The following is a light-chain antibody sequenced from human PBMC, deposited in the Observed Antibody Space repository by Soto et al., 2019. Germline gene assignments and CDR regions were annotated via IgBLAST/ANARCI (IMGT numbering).Light chain of an antibody. CDR2: DDS. Sequence: SYELTQPPSVSVAPGQPATLTCGGNAIGSKSVHWYQQRPGQAPFLVVYDDSDRPSGIPERFSGSNSGSTATLTISRVEAGDEADYFCQVWDSTSDHVVFGGGTKLTVL. CDR3: QVWDSTSDHVV. J-gene: IGLJ2*01. CDR1: AIGSKS. V-gene: IGLV3-21*02.